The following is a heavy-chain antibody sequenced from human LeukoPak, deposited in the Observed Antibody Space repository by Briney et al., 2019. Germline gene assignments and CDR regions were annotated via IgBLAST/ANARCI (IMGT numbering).Heavy chain of an antibody. J-gene: IGHJ4*02. CDR3: ARDVWGDRDSYFDY. CDR1: GFTFSSYW. Sequence: HPGGSLRLSCAASGFTFSSYWMHWVRQGPGTGLVWVARINTDGRSTSYAESVKGRFTISRDNAKNTLYLQMNSLRAEDTAVYYCARDVWGDRDSYFDYWGQGTLVTVSS. V-gene: IGHV3-74*01. CDR2: INTDGRST. D-gene: IGHD2-21*01.